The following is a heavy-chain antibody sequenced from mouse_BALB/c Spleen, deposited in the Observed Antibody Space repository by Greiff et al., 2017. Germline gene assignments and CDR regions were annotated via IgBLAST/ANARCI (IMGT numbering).Heavy chain of an antibody. Sequence: EVQGVESGAELVKPGASVKLSCTASGFNIKDTYMHWVKQRPEQGLEWIGRIDPANGNTKYDPKFQGKATITADTSSNTAYLQLSSLTSEDTAVYYCARWLLQGSDYWGQGTTLTVSS. CDR2: IDPANGNT. V-gene: IGHV14-3*02. CDR1: GFNIKDTY. CDR3: ARWLLQGSDY. J-gene: IGHJ2*01. D-gene: IGHD2-3*01.